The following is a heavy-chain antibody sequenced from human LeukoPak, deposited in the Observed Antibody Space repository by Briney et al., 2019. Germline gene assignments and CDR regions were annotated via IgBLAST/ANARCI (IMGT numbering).Heavy chain of an antibody. J-gene: IGHJ4*01. D-gene: IGHD1-1*01. CDR1: GFTFSHHS. CDR3: AREMTTKGQFDS. V-gene: IGHV3-30*04. Sequence: GGSLRLSCAASGFTFSHHSMNWIRQAPGKGLEWVAVISYDGRVTYYADSVRGRFTISRDNSKNIQYLQMNNMTPGDTAVYFCAREMTTKGQFDSWGRGPLVTVSS. CDR2: ISYDGRVT.